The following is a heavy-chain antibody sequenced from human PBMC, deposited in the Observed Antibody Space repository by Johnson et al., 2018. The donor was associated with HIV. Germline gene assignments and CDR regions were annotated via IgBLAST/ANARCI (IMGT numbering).Heavy chain of an antibody. Sequence: VQLVESGGGLVQPGRSLRLSCAASGFTFDDYAMHWVRQAPGKGLEWVSGISWNSDNIAYADAVKGRFPISRDNSKNTLYLQMNSLRAEDTAVYYCARDLYDFWSASPGSDAFDIWGQGTMVTVSS. J-gene: IGHJ3*02. CDR2: ISWNSDNI. CDR1: GFTFDDYA. V-gene: IGHV3-9*01. D-gene: IGHD3-3*01. CDR3: ARDLYDFWSASPGSDAFDI.